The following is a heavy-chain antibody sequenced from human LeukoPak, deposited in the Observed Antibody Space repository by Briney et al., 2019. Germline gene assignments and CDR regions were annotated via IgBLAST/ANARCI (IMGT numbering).Heavy chain of an antibody. D-gene: IGHD6-19*01. CDR2: ISYDGSNK. CDR1: GFTFSSYA. Sequence: GGSLRLSCAASGFTFSSYAMHWVRQAPGKGLEWVAVISYDGSNKYYADSVNGRCTISRDNAKNTVYLQMNSLRAEDTAVYYCARIVAGFDYWGQGTLVTVSS. V-gene: IGHV3-30-3*01. J-gene: IGHJ4*02. CDR3: ARIVAGFDY.